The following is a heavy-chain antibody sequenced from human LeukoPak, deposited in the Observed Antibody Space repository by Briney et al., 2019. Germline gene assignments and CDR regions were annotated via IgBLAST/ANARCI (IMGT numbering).Heavy chain of an antibody. CDR3: AKDSEITIFGVAPLGY. V-gene: IGHV3-53*01. CDR2: IYSTGST. D-gene: IGHD3-3*01. CDR1: GFTVSTNY. Sequence: GGSLRLSCEASGFTVSTNYMSWVRQAPGKGLEWVSVIYSTGSTQYADSVKGRFTISRDDSKNTLDLQMNSLRAEGTAVYYCAKDSEITIFGVAPLGYWGQGTLVTVSS. J-gene: IGHJ4*02.